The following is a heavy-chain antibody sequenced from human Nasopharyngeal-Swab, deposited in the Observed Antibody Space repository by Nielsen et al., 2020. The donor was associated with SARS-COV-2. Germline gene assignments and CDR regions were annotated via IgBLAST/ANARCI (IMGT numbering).Heavy chain of an antibody. Sequence: GGSLRLSCAASGFTFSSYGMHWVRQAPGKGLEWVAVIWYDGSNKYYADSVKGRFTISRDNSKNTLYLQMNSLRAEDTAVYYCARGGTGTYYDFWSGYPADYYYGMDVWGQGTTVTVSS. CDR3: ARGGTGTYYDFWSGYPADYYYGMDV. J-gene: IGHJ6*02. CDR1: GFTFSSYG. V-gene: IGHV3-33*01. CDR2: IWYDGSNK. D-gene: IGHD3-3*01.